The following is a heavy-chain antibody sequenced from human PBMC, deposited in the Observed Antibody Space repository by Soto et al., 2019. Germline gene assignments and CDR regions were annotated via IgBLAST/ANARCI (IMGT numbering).Heavy chain of an antibody. J-gene: IGHJ4*02. CDR3: ASMIISTPGIAAADTLDY. V-gene: IGHV3-30-3*01. CDR2: ISYDGSNK. CDR1: GFTFSSYA. D-gene: IGHD6-13*01. Sequence: HPGGSLRLSCAASGFTFSSYAMRWVRQAPGKGLEWVAVISYDGSNKYYADSVKGRFTISRDNSKNTLYLQMNSLRAEDTAVYYCASMIISTPGIAAADTLDYWGQGTLVTVSS.